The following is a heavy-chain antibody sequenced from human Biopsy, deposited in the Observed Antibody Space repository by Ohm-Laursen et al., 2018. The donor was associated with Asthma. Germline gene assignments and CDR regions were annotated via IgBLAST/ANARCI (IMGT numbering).Heavy chain of an antibody. CDR1: GFTFSSYA. Sequence: SLRLSCAASGFTFSSYAMSWVRQAPGKGLEWVSAISGSGVSTYYADSVKGRFTISRDNSKNTLYLQMNSLRPEDTAVYYCAKDRDYDILTGPPGFDYWGQGTLVTVSS. CDR2: ISGSGVST. J-gene: IGHJ4*02. CDR3: AKDRDYDILTGPPGFDY. D-gene: IGHD3-9*01. V-gene: IGHV3-23*01.